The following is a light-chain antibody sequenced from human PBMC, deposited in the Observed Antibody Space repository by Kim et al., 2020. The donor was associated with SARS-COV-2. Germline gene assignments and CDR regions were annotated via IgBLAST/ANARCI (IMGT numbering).Light chain of an antibody. J-gene: IGLJ3*02. CDR3: SAWDNSLSPWV. CDR1: TNNVGNEG. V-gene: IGLV10-54*01. CDR2: RNN. Sequence: QAGLTQPPSVSKDLRQTATPTCTGNTNNVGNEGAAWLQQHQGHPPKLLSYRNNNRPSGISERLSASRSGNTASLTITGLQPEDEADYYCSAWDNSLSPWVFGGGTKLTVL.